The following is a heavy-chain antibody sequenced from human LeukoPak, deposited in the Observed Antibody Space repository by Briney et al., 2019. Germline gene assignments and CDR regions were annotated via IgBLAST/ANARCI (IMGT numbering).Heavy chain of an antibody. J-gene: IGHJ6*02. CDR2: ITTSGTTT. D-gene: IGHD5/OR15-5a*01. Sequence: GGSLRLSCAASGFTFNIYEMNWVRQAPGKGLEWVSYITTSGTTTYYADSVKGRFTISRDNARNSLYLQMNSLRAEDTAVYYCARRSTMTYYAMDLWGQGTTVTVSS. V-gene: IGHV3-48*03. CDR1: GFTFNIYE. CDR3: ARRSTMTYYAMDL.